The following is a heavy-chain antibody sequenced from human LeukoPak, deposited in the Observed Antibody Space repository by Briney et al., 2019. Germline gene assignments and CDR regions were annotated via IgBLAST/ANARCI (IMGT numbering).Heavy chain of an antibody. Sequence: PSETLSLTCTVSGGSISSYYWSWIRHPPGKGLEWIGYIYYSGSTNYNPSLKSRVTISVDTSKNQFSLKLSSVTAADTAVYYCVRDRWPFDYWGQGTLVTVSS. CDR3: VRDRWPFDY. CDR2: IYYSGST. CDR1: GGSISSYY. V-gene: IGHV4-59*01. D-gene: IGHD3-16*02. J-gene: IGHJ4*02.